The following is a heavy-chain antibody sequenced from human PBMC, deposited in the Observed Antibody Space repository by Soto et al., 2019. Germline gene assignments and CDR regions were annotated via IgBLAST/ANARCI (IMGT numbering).Heavy chain of an antibody. V-gene: IGHV4-39*01. CDR2: IYYSGST. CDR3: CGSGEEYYYYYGMDV. D-gene: IGHD3-10*01. J-gene: IGHJ6*02. CDR1: GGSISSSSYY. Sequence: SETLSLTCTVSGGSISSSSYYWGWIRQPPGKGLEWIGSIYYSGSTYYNPSLKSRVTISVDTSKNQFSLKLSSVTAADTAVYYCCGSGEEYYYYYGMDVWGQGTTVTVSS.